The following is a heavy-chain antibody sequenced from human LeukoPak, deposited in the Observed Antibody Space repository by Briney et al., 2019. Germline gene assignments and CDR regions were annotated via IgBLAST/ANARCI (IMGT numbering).Heavy chain of an antibody. J-gene: IGHJ4*02. CDR1: GYIFTDNY. Sequence: VAPVKVSCKASGYIFTDNYIHWVRQAPGQGLEWMGWINPNSGGTKYAQKFQGRVTMTRDTSFNTVYMEVSRLRSDDTAVYYCARRSKWSFDFWGQGTLVTVSS. V-gene: IGHV1-2*02. D-gene: IGHD2-8*01. CDR2: INPNSGGT. CDR3: ARRSKWSFDF.